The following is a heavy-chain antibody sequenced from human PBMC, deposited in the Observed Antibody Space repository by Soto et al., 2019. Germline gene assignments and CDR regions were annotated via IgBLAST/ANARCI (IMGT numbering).Heavy chain of an antibody. CDR3: ARESKTVVATPTDC. CDR1: GYSFTNYY. D-gene: IGHD2-15*01. V-gene: IGHV1-46*01. J-gene: IGHJ4*02. Sequence: QVQLVQSGAEVKKPGASVQISCKASGYSFTNYYMHWVLQAPGQGLEWMGSINPGGGSTNYEKELQGRITMTRDTYTSTVYLELSRLRSDETALYYCARESKTVVATPTDCWGQGTLLTVSS. CDR2: INPGGGST.